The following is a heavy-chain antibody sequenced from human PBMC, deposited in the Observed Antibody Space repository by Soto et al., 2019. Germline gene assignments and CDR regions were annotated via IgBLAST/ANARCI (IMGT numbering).Heavy chain of an antibody. CDR3: ARGRGLAYCSGGSCYYYGMDV. CDR1: GYTFTSYD. CDR2: MNPNSGNT. J-gene: IGHJ6*02. V-gene: IGHV1-8*01. D-gene: IGHD2-15*01. Sequence: ASVKVSCKASGYTFTSYDISWVRQATGQGLEWMGWMNPNSGNTGYAQKFQGRVTMTRNTSISTAYMELSSLRSEDTAVYYCARGRGLAYCSGGSCYYYGMDVWGPGTTVTVSS.